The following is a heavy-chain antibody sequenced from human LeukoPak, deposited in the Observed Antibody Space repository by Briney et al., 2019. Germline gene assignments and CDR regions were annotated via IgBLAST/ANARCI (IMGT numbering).Heavy chain of an antibody. CDR2: ISYDGGNI. CDR1: GFTFDNYA. CDR3: ARDPPFGSAWSQNYFDY. Sequence: GGSLRLSCAPSGFTFDNYAMHWVRQAPGKGLEWVALISYDGGNIYYADSVQGRFTISRDNSKNTLYLQMNSLRPEDTAVYYCARDPPFGSAWSQNYFDYWGQGTLVTVSS. V-gene: IGHV3-30*04. D-gene: IGHD6-19*01. J-gene: IGHJ4*02.